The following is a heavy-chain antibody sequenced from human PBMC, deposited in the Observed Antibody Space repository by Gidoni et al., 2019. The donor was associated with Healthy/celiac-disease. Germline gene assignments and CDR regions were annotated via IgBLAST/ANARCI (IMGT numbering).Heavy chain of an antibody. CDR2: INHSGST. V-gene: IGHV4-34*01. J-gene: IGHJ6*02. Sequence: QVQLQQWGAGLLKPSETLSLTCAVYGGSFSGYYWSWIRQPPGKGLEWIGEINHSGSTNYNPSLKSRVTISVDTSKNQFSLKLSSVTAADTAVYYCASVLSNYYGMDVWGQGTTVTVSS. CDR1: GGSFSGYY. CDR3: ASVLSNYYGMDV. D-gene: IGHD3-16*01.